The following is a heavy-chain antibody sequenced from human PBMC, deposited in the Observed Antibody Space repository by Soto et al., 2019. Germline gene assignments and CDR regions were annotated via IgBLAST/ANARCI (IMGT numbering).Heavy chain of an antibody. J-gene: IGHJ5*02. D-gene: IGHD5-18*01. CDR1: GFTVSSNY. CDR2: IYSGGST. Sequence: PGGSLRLSCAASGFTVSSNYMSWVRQAPGKGLEWVSVIYSGGSTYYADSVKGRFTISRDNSKNTLYLQMNSLRAEDTAVYYCAREYSYGYIGWFDPWSQGTLVTVSS. V-gene: IGHV3-53*01. CDR3: AREYSYGYIGWFDP.